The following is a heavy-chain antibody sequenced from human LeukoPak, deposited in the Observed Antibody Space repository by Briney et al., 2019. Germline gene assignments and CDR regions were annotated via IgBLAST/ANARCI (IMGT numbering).Heavy chain of an antibody. J-gene: IGHJ6*03. CDR2: INPSGGST. V-gene: IGHV1-46*01. D-gene: IGHD3-22*01. Sequence: ASVKVSCKASGYTFTSYYMHWVRQAPGQGLEWMGIINPSGGSTSYAQKFQGGVTMTRDMSTSTVYMELSSLRSEDTAVYYCARAQYYYDSSGYYPTSYYMDVWGKGTTVTVSS. CDR1: GYTFTSYY. CDR3: ARAQYYYDSSGYYPTSYYMDV.